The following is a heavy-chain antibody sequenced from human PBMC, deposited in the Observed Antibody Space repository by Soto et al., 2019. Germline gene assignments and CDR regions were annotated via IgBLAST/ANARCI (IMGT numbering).Heavy chain of an antibody. CDR2: IVPMFGTS. CDR3: NRGSECDFWSGYL. CDR1: RGTSTRYA. Sequence: QGRLVQSGAEVRKPGSSAKVSCKVTRGTSTRYAINWVRQAPGQGLEWMGGIVPMFGTSKYAQKFQGRVTITADTSTNIAYMQLRSLRSEDTAVYYCNRGSECDFWSGYLWGQGTLVSVSS. D-gene: IGHD3-3*01. J-gene: IGHJ4*02. V-gene: IGHV1-69*06.